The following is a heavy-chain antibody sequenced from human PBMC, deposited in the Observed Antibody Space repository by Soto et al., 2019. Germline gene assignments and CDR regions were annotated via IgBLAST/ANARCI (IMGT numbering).Heavy chain of an antibody. D-gene: IGHD4-17*01. CDR3: TRQRDDYGAFVYYYYYGMDV. CDR2: SRSKANIYAT. CDR1: GFTFSGSA. V-gene: IGHV3-73*01. Sequence: GGSLRLSCAASGFTFSGSAMHCVRQASGKGLEGVGRSRSKANIYATAYAASVKGRFTISRDDSKNTAYLQMNSLKTEDTAVYYCTRQRDDYGAFVYYYYYGMDVWGQGTKVTVSS. J-gene: IGHJ6*02.